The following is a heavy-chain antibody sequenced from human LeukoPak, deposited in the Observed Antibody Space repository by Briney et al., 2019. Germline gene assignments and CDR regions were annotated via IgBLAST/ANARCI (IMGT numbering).Heavy chain of an antibody. Sequence: SETLSLTCAVYGGSFSGYYWSWIRQPPGKGLEWIGEINHSGSTNYNPSLKSRVTISVDTSKNQFSLKLSSVTAADTAVYYCARGGYSGKDYNNWGQGTLVTVSS. J-gene: IGHJ4*02. D-gene: IGHD5-12*01. V-gene: IGHV4-34*01. CDR2: INHSGST. CDR1: GGSFSGYY. CDR3: ARGGYSGKDYNN.